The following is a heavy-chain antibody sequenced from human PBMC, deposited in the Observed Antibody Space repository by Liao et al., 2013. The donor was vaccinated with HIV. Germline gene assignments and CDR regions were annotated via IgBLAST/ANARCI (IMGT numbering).Heavy chain of an antibody. V-gene: IGHV4-59*10. Sequence: QVQLQQWGAGLLKPSETLSLTCAVYGGSFSGYYWSWIRQPPGKGLEWIGRISTSGITNYNPSLKSRVTLSIDTSKNQFSLKLTSVTAADTAVYYCAREEATSHYNYFDPWGQGILVTVSS. J-gene: IGHJ5*02. CDR3: AREEATSHYNYFDP. CDR1: GGSFSGYY. D-gene: IGHD1-26*01. CDR2: ISTSGIT.